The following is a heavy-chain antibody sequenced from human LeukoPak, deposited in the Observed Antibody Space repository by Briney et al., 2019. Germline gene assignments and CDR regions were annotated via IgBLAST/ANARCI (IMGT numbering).Heavy chain of an antibody. V-gene: IGHV4-61*02. CDR1: GGSISSGSYY. D-gene: IGHD3/OR15-3a*01. CDR2: IYTSGST. Sequence: SETLSLTCTVSGGSISSGSYYWSWIRQPAGKGLEWIGRIYTSGSTNYNPSLKSRVTISVDTSKNQFSLKLSSVTAADTAVYYCARDFWSEGVILYWGQGTLVTVSS. J-gene: IGHJ4*02. CDR3: ARDFWSEGVILY.